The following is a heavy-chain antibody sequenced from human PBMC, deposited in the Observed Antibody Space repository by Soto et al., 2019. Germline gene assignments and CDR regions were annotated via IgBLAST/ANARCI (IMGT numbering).Heavy chain of an antibody. Sequence: GGSLRLSCAASGFTFSSYGMHWVRQAPGKGLEWVAVISYDGSNKYYADSVKGRFTISRDNSKNTLYLQMNSLRAEDTAVYYCAKDSPDNAVDYWGQGTLVTVSS. D-gene: IGHD1-1*01. CDR3: AKDSPDNAVDY. CDR2: ISYDGSNK. J-gene: IGHJ4*02. CDR1: GFTFSSYG. V-gene: IGHV3-30*18.